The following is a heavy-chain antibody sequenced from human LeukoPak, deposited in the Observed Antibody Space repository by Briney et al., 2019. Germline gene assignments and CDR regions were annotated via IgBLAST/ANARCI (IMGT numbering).Heavy chain of an antibody. Sequence: GGSLRLSCAASAFSLSAYNMNWVRQAPGKGLEWVSSISYTGTYIYYADSVKGRFTISRDNAKNSLYLQMNSLRAEDTAVYYCARVGQQLYYFDYWGQGTLVTVSS. J-gene: IGHJ4*02. CDR3: ARVGQQLYYFDY. CDR1: AFSLSAYN. D-gene: IGHD6-13*01. V-gene: IGHV3-21*04. CDR2: ISYTGTYI.